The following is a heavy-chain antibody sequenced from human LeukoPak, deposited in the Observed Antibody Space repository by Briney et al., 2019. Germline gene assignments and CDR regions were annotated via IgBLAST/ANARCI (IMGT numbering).Heavy chain of an antibody. CDR1: GGSISSGGYY. Sequence: SETLSLTCTVSGGSISSGGYYWSWIRQHPGKGLEWIGYIYYSGSTYYNPSLKSRVTISVDTSKNQFSLKLSSVTAADTAVYYCARVPIPAGYYYDSSGYANWGKGTLVTVSS. V-gene: IGHV4-31*03. D-gene: IGHD3-22*01. CDR3: ARVPIPAGYYYDSSGYAN. CDR2: IYYSGST. J-gene: IGHJ4*02.